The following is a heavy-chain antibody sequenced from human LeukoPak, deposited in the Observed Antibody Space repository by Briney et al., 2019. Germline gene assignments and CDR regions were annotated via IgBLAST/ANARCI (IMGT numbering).Heavy chain of an antibody. D-gene: IGHD2-2*01. V-gene: IGHV1-2*02. CDR1: GYTFTGYY. CDR2: INPNSGGT. J-gene: IGHJ6*03. CDR3: ARDRVVPAAIVGYYYYYMDV. Sequence: GASVKVSCKASGYTFTGYYMHWVRQAPGQGLEWMGWINPNSGGTNYAQKFQGRVTMTRNASISTAYMELSSLRSEDTAVYYCARDRVVPAAIVGYYYYYMDVWGKGTTVTVSS.